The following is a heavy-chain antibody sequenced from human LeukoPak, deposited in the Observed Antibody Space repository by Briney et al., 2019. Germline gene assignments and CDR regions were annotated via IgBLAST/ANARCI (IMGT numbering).Heavy chain of an antibody. V-gene: IGHV1-18*01. CDR2: ISTYNGNT. Sequence: GASVKVSCKASSYSFITYGISWVRQAPGQGLEWMGWISTYNGNTNYAQKFQGRVTMTTDTSTSTAYMGLRSLTSDDTAVYYCARGGLYSSIWGQGTLVTVSS. J-gene: IGHJ4*02. CDR3: ARGGLYSSI. CDR1: SYSFITYG. D-gene: IGHD6-13*01.